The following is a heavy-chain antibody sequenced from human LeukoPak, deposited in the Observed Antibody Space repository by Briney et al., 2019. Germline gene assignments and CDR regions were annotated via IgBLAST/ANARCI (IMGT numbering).Heavy chain of an antibody. V-gene: IGHV3-21*01. J-gene: IGHJ4*02. D-gene: IGHD3-3*01. CDR3: APDTTFGAY. CDR1: GFTFSTYN. Sequence: PGGSLRLSCAASGFTFSTYNMNWVRQAPGKGLEWVSSISSSSGHIYYADSVKGRFTISRDNAKNSLYLQMNSLRAEDTAVYYCAPDTTFGAYWGQGTLVTVSS. CDR2: ISSSSGHI.